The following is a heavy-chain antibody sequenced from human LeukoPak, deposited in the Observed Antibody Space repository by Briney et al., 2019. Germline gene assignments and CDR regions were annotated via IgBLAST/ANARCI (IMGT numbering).Heavy chain of an antibody. D-gene: IGHD3-16*01. J-gene: IGHJ4*02. CDR3: AREVAGGDSTIY. CDR1: GGSISSFY. V-gene: IGHV4-34*01. CDR2: INHSGST. Sequence: SSETLSLTCTVSGGSISSFYWSWIRQPPGRGLEWIGEINHSGSTNYNPSLKSRVTISVDTSKNQFSLKLSSVTAADTAVYYCAREVAGGDSTIYWGQGTLVTVSP.